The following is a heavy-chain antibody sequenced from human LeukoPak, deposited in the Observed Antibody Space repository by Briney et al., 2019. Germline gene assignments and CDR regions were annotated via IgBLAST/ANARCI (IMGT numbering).Heavy chain of an antibody. J-gene: IGHJ3*02. Sequence: SETLSLTCTVSGDSIGSHYWSWLRQPPGKGLEWVGYIFYVGSTNYNPSLKSRVTISVVTSKTQASLKLNSVTSADTAVYYCARDYYDSRGEAFDIWGQGTMVTVPS. V-gene: IGHV4-59*11. CDR3: ARDYYDSRGEAFDI. D-gene: IGHD3-22*01. CDR1: GDSIGSHY. CDR2: IFYVGST.